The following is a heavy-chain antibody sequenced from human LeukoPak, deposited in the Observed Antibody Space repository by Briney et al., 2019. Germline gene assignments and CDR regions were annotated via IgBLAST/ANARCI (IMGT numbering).Heavy chain of an antibody. V-gene: IGHV3-66*01. CDR3: ASRLGSGWYDY. CDR1: GFTLSNSV. J-gene: IGHJ4*02. CDR2: IYQGGST. Sequence: GGSLRLSCAASGFTLSNSVVSWVRQASVKGLEWGSVIYQGGSTYYADSVQGRFTISRDNSENTLYLQMNSLRADDTAVYYCASRLGSGWYDYWGQGTLVTVSS. D-gene: IGHD6-19*01.